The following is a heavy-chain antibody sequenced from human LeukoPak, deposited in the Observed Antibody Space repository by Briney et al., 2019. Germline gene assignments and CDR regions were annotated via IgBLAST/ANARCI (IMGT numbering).Heavy chain of an antibody. V-gene: IGHV3-21*01. D-gene: IGHD5-12*01. CDR3: ARDLYGGYDSYVPDY. J-gene: IGHJ4*02. Sequence: GGSLRLSCAASGFTFSSYSMNWVRQAPGKGLEWVSSISSSSSYIYYADSVKGRFTISRDNAKNSLYLQMNSLRAEDTAVYYCARDLYGGYDSYVPDYWGLGTLVTVSS. CDR1: GFTFSSYS. CDR2: ISSSSSYI.